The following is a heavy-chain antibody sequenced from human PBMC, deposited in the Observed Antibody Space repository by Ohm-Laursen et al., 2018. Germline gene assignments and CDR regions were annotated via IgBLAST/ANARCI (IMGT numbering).Heavy chain of an antibody. J-gene: IGHJ6*02. CDR3: AREYCSTTSCPPADV. D-gene: IGHD2-2*01. V-gene: IGHV6-1*01. Sequence: QTLSLTCAISGDSVSSNSAAWNWFRQSPSRGLEWLGRTYYRSKWYTDYAVSVKSRITINPDTSKNQFSLHLNSVTPEDTAVYYCAREYCSTTSCPPADVWGQGTTVTVSS. CDR2: TYYRSKWYT. CDR1: GDSVSSNSAA.